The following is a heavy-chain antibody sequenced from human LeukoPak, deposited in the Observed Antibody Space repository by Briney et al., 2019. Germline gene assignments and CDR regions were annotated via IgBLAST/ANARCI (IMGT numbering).Heavy chain of an antibody. V-gene: IGHV3-23*01. J-gene: IGHJ4*02. Sequence: GGSLRLPCAASGLTFSTYAMTWVRQAPGKGLEWVSAISGSGSATYYADSVKGRFTISRDNSKNTLYLQMNSLRAEDTAVYYCAKRFYFDSGSLDYWGQGTLVTVSS. CDR3: AKRFYFDSGSLDY. CDR2: ISGSGSAT. D-gene: IGHD3-10*01. CDR1: GLTFSTYA.